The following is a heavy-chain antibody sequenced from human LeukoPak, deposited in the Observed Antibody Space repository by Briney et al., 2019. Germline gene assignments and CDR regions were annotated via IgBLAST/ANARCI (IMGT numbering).Heavy chain of an antibody. V-gene: IGHV1-2*02. Sequence: APVKVSCKASGYTFTGYYIHWVRQAPGQGLEWMGRISPNSGATNYAQKFQGRVTMTRDTSFSTAYMELSGLTSDDTAVYYCARDGYSYDDWGQGTLVTVSS. D-gene: IGHD5-18*01. CDR2: ISPNSGAT. J-gene: IGHJ4*02. CDR3: ARDGYSYDD. CDR1: GYTFTGYY.